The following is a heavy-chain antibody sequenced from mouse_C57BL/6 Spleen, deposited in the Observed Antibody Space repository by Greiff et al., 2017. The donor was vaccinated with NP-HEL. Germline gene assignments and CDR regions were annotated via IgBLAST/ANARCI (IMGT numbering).Heavy chain of an antibody. V-gene: IGHV5-6*02. Sequence: DVMLVESGGDLVKPGGSLKLSCAASGFTFSSYGMSWVRQTPDKRLEWVATISSGGSYTYYPDSVKGRFTISRDNAKNTLYLQMSSLKSEDTAMYYCARREANWDGFAYWGQGTLVTVSA. J-gene: IGHJ3*01. CDR2: ISSGGSYT. CDR3: ARREANWDGFAY. CDR1: GFTFSSYG. D-gene: IGHD4-1*01.